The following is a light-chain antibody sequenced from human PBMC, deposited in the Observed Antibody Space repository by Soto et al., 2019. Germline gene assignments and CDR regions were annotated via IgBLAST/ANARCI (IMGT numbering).Light chain of an antibody. CDR2: AAS. V-gene: IGKV1-39*01. J-gene: IGKJ4*01. CDR1: QNISGW. CDR3: QQSYISLT. Sequence: TQYASPQAPAVKATVPIPCPASQNISGWLAWHQQRPGKAPKLLIYAASSLQSGVPSRFSGSGSGTDFTLTISSLQPEDFATYCCQQSYISLTFGGGTKVDIK.